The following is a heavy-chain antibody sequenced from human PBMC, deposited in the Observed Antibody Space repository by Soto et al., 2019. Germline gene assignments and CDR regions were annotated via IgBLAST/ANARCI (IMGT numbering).Heavy chain of an antibody. CDR1: GYTFTSYA. J-gene: IGHJ4*02. Sequence: VASVKVSCKASGYTFTSYAMHWVRQAPGQRLEWMGWINAGNGNTKYSQKFQGRVTITRDTSASTAYMELSSLRSEDTAVYYCARSLDYYDSSGYSSFDYWGQGTLVTVSS. CDR2: INAGNGNT. D-gene: IGHD3-22*01. V-gene: IGHV1-3*01. CDR3: ARSLDYYDSSGYSSFDY.